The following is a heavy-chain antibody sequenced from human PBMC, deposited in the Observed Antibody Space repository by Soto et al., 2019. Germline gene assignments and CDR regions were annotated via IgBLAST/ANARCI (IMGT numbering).Heavy chain of an antibody. D-gene: IGHD2-8*01. CDR3: ATTLLGSCTNGVCSRGMDV. J-gene: IGHJ6*02. CDR2: ISIISSFT. V-gene: IGHV3-11*06. CDR1: GFTFSDYY. Sequence: GGSLRLSCAASGFTFSDYYMTWIRQAPGKGLEWVSYISIISSFTNYADSVKGRFTISRDNAKQSLYLQMNGLRAEDTAVYYCATTLLGSCTNGVCSRGMDVWGQGTTVTVSS.